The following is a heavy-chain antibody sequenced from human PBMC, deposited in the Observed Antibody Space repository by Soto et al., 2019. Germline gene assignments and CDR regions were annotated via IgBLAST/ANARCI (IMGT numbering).Heavy chain of an antibody. CDR3: LSDRGYKAFD. V-gene: IGHV3-7*03. D-gene: IGHD3-22*01. CDR2: IKDDGRET. CDR1: GGDFDSYW. J-gene: IGHJ4*01. Sequence: VGSLGLCCVASGGDFDSYWVDVFLQAPVKWLEWAATIKDDGRETHLAGSLRGRSNISRDNAKNSVYLQMNSLRAEDTAVYYCLSDRGYKAFD.